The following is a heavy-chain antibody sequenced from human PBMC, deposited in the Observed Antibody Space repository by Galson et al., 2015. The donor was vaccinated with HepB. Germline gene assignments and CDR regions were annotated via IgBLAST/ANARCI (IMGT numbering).Heavy chain of an antibody. V-gene: IGHV4-34*01. CDR1: GGSLSGYF. J-gene: IGHJ3*02. D-gene: IGHD5-12*01. Sequence: SLTCGVYGGSLSGYFWTWIRQPPGRGLEWIGEINHSGNAKYTPSLRSRVTISVDRSKNQFSLKLNSVTAADTAAYYCARGLDYGGYSYDLGKAFDIWGQGTIVTVSS. CDR2: INHSGNA. CDR3: ARGLDYGGYSYDLGKAFDI.